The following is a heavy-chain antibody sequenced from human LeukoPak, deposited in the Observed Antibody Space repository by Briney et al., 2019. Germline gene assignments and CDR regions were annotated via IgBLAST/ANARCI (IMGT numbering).Heavy chain of an antibody. CDR3: ASTRYSSTYYFDY. CDR2: IYSGGST. J-gene: IGHJ4*02. V-gene: IGHV3-53*01. CDR1: GFTFSSYR. D-gene: IGHD6-13*01. Sequence: GGSLRLSCAASGFTFSSYRMNWVRQAPGKGLEWVSVIYSGGSTYYADSVKGRFTISRDNSKNTLYLQMNSLRADDTAVYYCASTRYSSTYYFDYWGQGTLVTVSS.